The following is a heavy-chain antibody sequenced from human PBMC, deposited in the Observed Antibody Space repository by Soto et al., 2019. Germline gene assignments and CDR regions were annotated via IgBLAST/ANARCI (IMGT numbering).Heavy chain of an antibody. CDR1: GGSISSGNYY. CDR2: IYYSGST. CDR3: ASTYYNASSGPFDY. D-gene: IGHD3-22*01. V-gene: IGHV4-31*03. J-gene: IGHJ4*02. Sequence: TLSLACTVSGGSISSGNYYWSSIRQHPGKGLEWIGYIYYSGSTYYNPSLKSRVTISVDTSKNQFSLKLSSVTAADTAVYYCASTYYNASSGPFDYWGQGTLVTVSS.